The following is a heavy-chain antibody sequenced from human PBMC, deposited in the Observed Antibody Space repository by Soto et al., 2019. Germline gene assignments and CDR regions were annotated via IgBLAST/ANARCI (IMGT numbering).Heavy chain of an antibody. CDR2: ISRSGST. V-gene: IGHV4-59*01. CDR3: ARGRKVEQWVSSGRGGGMDV. Sequence: SETLSLTCTVSGDSISSYYWSWIRQPPGKGLEWIGYISRSGSTNYKASLKSRVNISLDTSKNSLALRLDSVTAADTAVYYCARGRKVEQWVSSGRGGGMDVWGQGTTVTVSS. D-gene: IGHD6-19*01. J-gene: IGHJ6*02. CDR1: GDSISSYY.